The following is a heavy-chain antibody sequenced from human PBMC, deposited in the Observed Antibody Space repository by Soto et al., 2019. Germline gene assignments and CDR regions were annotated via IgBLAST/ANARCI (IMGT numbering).Heavy chain of an antibody. J-gene: IGHJ6*02. V-gene: IGHV4-34*01. Sequence: SETLSLTCAVYGGSFSGYYWSWIRQPPGKGLEWIGEINHSGSTNYNPSLKSRVTISVDTSKNQFSLKLSSVTAADTAVYYCARGSRKVTRTGAGFTPQLEYYYGMAVWGQGTTVT. CDR1: GGSFSGYY. D-gene: IGHD1-1*01. CDR3: ARGSRKVTRTGAGFTPQLEYYYGMAV. CDR2: INHSGST.